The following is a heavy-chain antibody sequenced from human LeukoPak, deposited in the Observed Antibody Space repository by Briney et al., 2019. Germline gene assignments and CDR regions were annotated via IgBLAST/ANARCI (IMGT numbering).Heavy chain of an antibody. CDR3: AKGAIDLDY. D-gene: IGHD3-16*02. CDR2: ISYDGSNK. J-gene: IGHJ4*02. CDR1: GFTFSSYG. V-gene: IGHV3-30*18. Sequence: GRSLRLSCAASGFTFSSYGMHWVRQAPGKGLEWVAVISYDGSNKYYADSVKGRFTISRDNSKNTLYLQMNSLRAEDTAVYYCAKGAIDLDYWGQGTLVIVSS.